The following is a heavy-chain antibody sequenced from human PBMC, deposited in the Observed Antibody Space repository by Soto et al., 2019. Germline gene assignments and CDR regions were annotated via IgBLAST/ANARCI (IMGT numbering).Heavy chain of an antibody. CDR1: GPTFIVSY. CDR3: ARVSVDVPE. Sequence: QLVQSGAEVKKPGASVKVSCKTSGPTFIVSYIHWVRQAPGQGLEWMGWIDPKSGDTTYEQKFLGWVTMTRDTSINTAYMEVNTLTSDDTALYYCARVSVDVPEWGQGTLITVSS. V-gene: IGHV1-2*04. CDR2: IDPKSGDT. D-gene: IGHD5-12*01. J-gene: IGHJ4*02.